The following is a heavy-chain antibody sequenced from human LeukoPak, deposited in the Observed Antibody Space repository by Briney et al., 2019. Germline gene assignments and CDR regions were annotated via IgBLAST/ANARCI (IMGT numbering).Heavy chain of an antibody. CDR1: GGSISSYY. Sequence: SETLSLTCTVPGGSISSYYWSWIRQPAGKGLEWLGRIYTSGSTNYNPSLKSRVTMSVDTSKNQFSLKLSSVTAADTAVYYCAVSDFWSGYYTGDYWGQGTLVTVSS. J-gene: IGHJ4*02. CDR2: IYTSGST. D-gene: IGHD3-3*01. V-gene: IGHV4-4*07. CDR3: AVSDFWSGYYTGDY.